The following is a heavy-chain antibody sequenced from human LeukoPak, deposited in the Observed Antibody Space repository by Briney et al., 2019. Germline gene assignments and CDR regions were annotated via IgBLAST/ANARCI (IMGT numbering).Heavy chain of an antibody. D-gene: IGHD2-8*01. V-gene: IGHV4-59*01. Sequence: SEPLSLTCTVSGGSISSYYWSWIRQPPGKGLEWIGYFYYSGSTNYNPSLKSRVTTSVDTSKNQFSLKLSSVTAADTAVYYCARAPSPYESNWFDPWGQGTLVTVSS. J-gene: IGHJ5*02. CDR1: GGSISSYY. CDR3: ARAPSPYESNWFDP. CDR2: FYYSGST.